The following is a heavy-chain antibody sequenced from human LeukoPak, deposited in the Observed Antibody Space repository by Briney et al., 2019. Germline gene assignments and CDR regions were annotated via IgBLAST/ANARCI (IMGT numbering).Heavy chain of an antibody. J-gene: IGHJ5*02. D-gene: IGHD3-10*01. V-gene: IGHV4-30-4*01. CDR2: IYYSGST. CDR3: ARGGRVTMVRGVTNWFDP. CDR1: GGSISSGDYY. Sequence: PSETLSLTCTVSGGSISSGDYYWSWIRRPPGKGLEWIGYIYYSGSTYYNPSLKSRVTISVDTSKNQFSLKLSSVTAADTAVYYCARGGRVTMVRGVTNWFDPWGQGTLVTVSS.